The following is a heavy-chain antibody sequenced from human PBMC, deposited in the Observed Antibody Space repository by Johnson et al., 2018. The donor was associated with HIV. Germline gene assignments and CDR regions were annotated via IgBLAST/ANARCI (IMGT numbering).Heavy chain of an antibody. CDR1: GFTVSSNY. V-gene: IGHV3-53*01. CDR2: IYSGGST. D-gene: IGHD4-17*01. Sequence: VHLVESGGGLIQPGGSLRLSCAASGFTVSSNYMNWVRQAPGKGLEWVSVIYSGGSTFYADSVKGRFTISRDSSQNTLYLQMNNLRAEDTAVYYCARDPLTLTTTLDAFDLWGQGTMVTVSS. CDR3: ARDPLTLTTTLDAFDL. J-gene: IGHJ3*01.